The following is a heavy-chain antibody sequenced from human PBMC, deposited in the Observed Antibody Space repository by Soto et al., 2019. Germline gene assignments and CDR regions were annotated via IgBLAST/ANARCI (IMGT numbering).Heavy chain of an antibody. CDR1: GGSISSGDYC. CDR2: IYYSGST. CDR3: ARVGPNEGKSYYYYGMDV. Sequence: PSETLSLTCTVSGGSISSGDYCWSWIRQPPGKGLEWIGYIYYSGSTYYNPSLKSRVTISVDTSKNQFSLKLSSVTAADTAVYYCARVGPNEGKSYYYYGMDVWGQGTTLTVSS. D-gene: IGHD1-1*01. V-gene: IGHV4-30-4*01. J-gene: IGHJ6*02.